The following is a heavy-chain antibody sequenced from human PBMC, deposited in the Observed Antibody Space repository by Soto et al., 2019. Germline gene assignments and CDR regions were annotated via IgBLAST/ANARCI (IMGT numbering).Heavy chain of an antibody. CDR3: AKSGSFFRPSLGYFDY. CDR1: GYTLTTFF. CDR2: INPGYPAGRST. V-gene: IGHV1-46*01. D-gene: IGHD1-26*01. J-gene: IGHJ4*02. Sequence: ASVNVSCKASGYTLTTFFMHWVRQAPGQGLEWMGVINPGYPAGRSTTYAQKCQGRVTMTTDTSTSTVYMELSRLRSDDTAVYYCAKSGSFFRPSLGYFDYWGQGTLVNVSS.